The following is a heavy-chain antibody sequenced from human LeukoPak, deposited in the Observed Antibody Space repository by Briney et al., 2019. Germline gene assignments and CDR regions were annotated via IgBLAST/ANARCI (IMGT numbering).Heavy chain of an antibody. J-gene: IGHJ4*02. Sequence: PGRSLRLSCAASGFTFSSYGMHWVRQAPGKGLEWVAVIWYDGSNKYYADSVKGRFTISRDSSKNALYLQMNSLRAEDTAVYYCARDPSYGSGTSLDYWGQGTLVTVSS. D-gene: IGHD3-10*01. CDR1: GFTFSSYG. V-gene: IGHV3-33*01. CDR3: ARDPSYGSGTSLDY. CDR2: IWYDGSNK.